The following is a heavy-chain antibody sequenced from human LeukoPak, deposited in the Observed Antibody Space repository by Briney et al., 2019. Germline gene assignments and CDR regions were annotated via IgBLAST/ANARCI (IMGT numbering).Heavy chain of an antibody. CDR2: INQDGSEK. D-gene: IGHD1-26*01. CDR1: GFTFRSYW. V-gene: IGHV3-7*04. CDR3: ARDYVAGAIDF. J-gene: IGHJ4*02. Sequence: GGSLRLSCAASGFTFRSYWMSWVRQPPGTGLEWVANINQDGSEKFYVDSVKGRFTISRDNADNSLYLQVNSLRVEDTAVYYCARDYVAGAIDFWGQGTLVTASS.